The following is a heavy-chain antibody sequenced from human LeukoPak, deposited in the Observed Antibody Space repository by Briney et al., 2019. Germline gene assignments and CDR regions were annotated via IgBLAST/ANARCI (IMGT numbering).Heavy chain of an antibody. D-gene: IGHD1-26*01. CDR1: GGSISGYY. J-gene: IGHJ4*02. Sequence: PSETLSLTCTVSGGSISGYYWSWVRQPPGKGLEWIGDIYYSGSTNYIPSLKSRVTISVDTSKNQFFLILSSVTAADTATYYCARAYSGSYLYFDQWGQGTLVTVSS. CDR3: ARAYSGSYLYFDQ. V-gene: IGHV4-59*01. CDR2: IYYSGST.